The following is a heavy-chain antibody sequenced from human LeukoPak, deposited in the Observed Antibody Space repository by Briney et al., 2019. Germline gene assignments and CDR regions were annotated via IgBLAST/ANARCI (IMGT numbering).Heavy chain of an antibody. V-gene: IGHV4-38-2*02. CDR2: IYHSGST. Sequence: SETLSLTCTVSGYSISSGYYWGWIRQPPGKGLEWIGSIYHSGSTYYNPSLKSRVTISVDTSKNQFSLKLSSVTAADTAVYYCASRVVVAADPFRYWGQGTLVTVSS. D-gene: IGHD2-15*01. CDR3: ASRVVVAADPFRY. CDR1: GYSISSGYY. J-gene: IGHJ4*02.